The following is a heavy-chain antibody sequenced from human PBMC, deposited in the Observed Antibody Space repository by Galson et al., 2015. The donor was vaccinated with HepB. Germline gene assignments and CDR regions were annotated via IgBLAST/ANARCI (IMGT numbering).Heavy chain of an antibody. J-gene: IGHJ4*02. CDR1: GFTFSSYG. D-gene: IGHD6-6*01. CDR3: ARNSIAADGGGGPFDY. Sequence: SLRLSCAASGFTFSSYGMHWVRQAPGKGLEWVAVIWYDGSNKYYADSVKGRFTISRDNSKNTLYLQMNSLRAEDTAVYYCARNSIAADGGGGPFDYWGQGTLVTVSS. V-gene: IGHV3-33*01. CDR2: IWYDGSNK.